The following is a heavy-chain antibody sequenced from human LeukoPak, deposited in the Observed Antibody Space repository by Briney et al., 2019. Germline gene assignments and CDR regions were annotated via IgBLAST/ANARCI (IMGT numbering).Heavy chain of an antibody. CDR2: IYYSGST. J-gene: IGHJ5*02. V-gene: IGHV4-31*03. CDR3: ARGYYDSSGYYSLRFDP. CDR1: GGSISSGGYY. Sequence: SQTLSLTCTVSGGSISSGGYYWSWIRQHPGKGLEWIGYIYYSGSTYYNPSLKSRVTISVDTSKNQFSLKLSSVTAADTAVYYCARGYYDSSGYYSLRFDPSGQGTLVTVSS. D-gene: IGHD3-22*01.